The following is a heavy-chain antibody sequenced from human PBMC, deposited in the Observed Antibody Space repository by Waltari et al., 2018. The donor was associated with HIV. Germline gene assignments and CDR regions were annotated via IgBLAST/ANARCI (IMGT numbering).Heavy chain of an antibody. CDR1: GGSISSSSYY. CDR3: ARPAPAGSPHGDY. CDR2: INYSGST. V-gene: IGHV4-39*01. Sequence: QLQLQESGPGLVKPSETLSLTCTVSGGSISSSSYYWGWIRQPPGKGLEWIGSINYSGSTDSNPAPETRGTSSLDTSRNQFSLKLSSVTAADTAVYYCARPAPAGSPHGDYWGQGTLVTVSS. J-gene: IGHJ4*02. D-gene: IGHD3-10*01.